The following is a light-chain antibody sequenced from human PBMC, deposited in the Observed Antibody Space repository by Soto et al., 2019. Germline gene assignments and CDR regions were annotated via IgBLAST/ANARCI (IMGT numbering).Light chain of an antibody. CDR3: QQYNNWPLT. CDR2: GAS. V-gene: IGKV3-15*01. CDR1: QTVSNN. J-gene: IGKJ4*01. Sequence: EIVMTQSPATLSVSPGERATLSCRASQTVSNNLAWYQQKPGQAPRLLIYGASARATGLPARFSGSVSGTEFTLTISSLQSEDFAVYYCQQYNNWPLTFGGGTKVEIK.